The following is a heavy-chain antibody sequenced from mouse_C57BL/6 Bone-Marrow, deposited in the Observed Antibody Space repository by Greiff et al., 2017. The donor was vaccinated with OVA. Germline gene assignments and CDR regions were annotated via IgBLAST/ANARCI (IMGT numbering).Heavy chain of an antibody. Sequence: VQLKESGPELVKPGASVKISCKASGYSFTGYYMNWVKQSPEKSLEWIGEINPSTGGTTYNQKFKAKATLTVDKSSSTAYMQLKSLTSEDSAVYYCARKTPDWYFDVWGTGTTVTVSS. CDR2: INPSTGGT. J-gene: IGHJ1*03. CDR3: ARKTPDWYFDV. V-gene: IGHV1-42*01. CDR1: GYSFTGYY.